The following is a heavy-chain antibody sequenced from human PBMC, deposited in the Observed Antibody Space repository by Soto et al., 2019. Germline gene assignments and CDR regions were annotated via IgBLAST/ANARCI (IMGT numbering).Heavy chain of an antibody. CDR1: GGSFSGYY. D-gene: IGHD3-16*01. J-gene: IGHJ5*02. CDR2: INHSGST. Sequence: SETLSLTCAVYGGSFSGYYWSWIRQPPGKGLEWIGEINHSGSTNYNPSLKSRVTISVDRSKNQFSLKLSSVTAADTAVYYCASSRTFWFDPWGQGTLVTVSS. CDR3: ASSRTFWFDP. V-gene: IGHV4-34*01.